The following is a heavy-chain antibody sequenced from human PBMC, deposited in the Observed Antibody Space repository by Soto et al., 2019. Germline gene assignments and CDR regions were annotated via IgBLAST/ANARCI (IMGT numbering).Heavy chain of an antibody. CDR3: AKLFTYYDGSDLNAFDI. Sequence: PGGSLRLSCAASGFTFSSYGMHWVRQAPGKGLEWVAVISYDGSNKYYADSVKGRFTISRDNSKNTLYLQMNSLRAEDTAVYYCAKLFTYYDGSDLNAFDIWGQGTMVTVSS. J-gene: IGHJ3*02. D-gene: IGHD3-22*01. CDR1: GFTFSSYG. CDR2: ISYDGSNK. V-gene: IGHV3-30*18.